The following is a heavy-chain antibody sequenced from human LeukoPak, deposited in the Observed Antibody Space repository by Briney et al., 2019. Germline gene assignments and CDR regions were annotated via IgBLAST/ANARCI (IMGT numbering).Heavy chain of an antibody. CDR2: INTNTGNP. V-gene: IGHV7-4-1*02. D-gene: IGHD3-16*01. Sequence: ASVKVSCKASGYTFTSYSMNWVRQAPGQGLEWMGWINTNTGNPTYAQGFTGRFVFSLDTSVSTAYLQISSLEAEDTAVYYCARVGASSGLDVWGQGTTVTVSS. CDR3: ARVGASSGLDV. J-gene: IGHJ6*02. CDR1: GYTFTSYS.